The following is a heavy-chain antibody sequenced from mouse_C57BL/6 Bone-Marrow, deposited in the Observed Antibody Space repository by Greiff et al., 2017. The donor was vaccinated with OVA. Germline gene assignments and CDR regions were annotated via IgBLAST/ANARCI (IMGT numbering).Heavy chain of an antibody. CDR3: ASSTVVPYYYAMDY. Sequence: EVKLLESGPGLVKPSQSLSLTCSVTGYSITSGYYWNWLRQFPGNKLEWMGYISYDGSNNYNPSLKNRISITRDTSKNQFFLKLNSVTTEDTATYYCASSTVVPYYYAMDYWGQGTSVTVSS. CDR1: GYSITSGYY. V-gene: IGHV3-6*01. CDR2: ISYDGSN. D-gene: IGHD1-1*01. J-gene: IGHJ4*01.